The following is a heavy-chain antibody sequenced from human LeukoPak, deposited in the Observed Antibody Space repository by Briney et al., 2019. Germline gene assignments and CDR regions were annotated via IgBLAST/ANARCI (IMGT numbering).Heavy chain of an antibody. V-gene: IGHV1-18*01. J-gene: IGHJ6*02. CDR3: ARDVSDWGSQYYYSTMDV. Sequence: ASVKVSCKASGYTFTSFAFSWVRQAPGQGLEWMGWIRVKDSNTNYPQKLQGRVTMTTDTSTSTAYMELRNLRSDDTAVYYCARDVSDWGSQYYYSTMDVWGLGTTVTVSS. CDR1: GYTFTSFA. D-gene: IGHD7-27*01. CDR2: IRVKDSNT.